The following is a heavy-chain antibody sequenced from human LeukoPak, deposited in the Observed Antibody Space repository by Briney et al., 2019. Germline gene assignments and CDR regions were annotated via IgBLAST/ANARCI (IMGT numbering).Heavy chain of an antibody. D-gene: IGHD6-13*01. V-gene: IGHV4-61*02. CDR3: AREAAAGTGFDY. Sequence: SETLSLTCTDSGASISSGSYYWSWIRQPAGKGLEWIGRIYTSGSTNYNPSLKSRVTISVDTSKNQFSLKLSSVTAADTAVYYCAREAAAGTGFDYWGQGTLVTVSS. J-gene: IGHJ4*02. CDR2: IYTSGST. CDR1: GASISSGSYY.